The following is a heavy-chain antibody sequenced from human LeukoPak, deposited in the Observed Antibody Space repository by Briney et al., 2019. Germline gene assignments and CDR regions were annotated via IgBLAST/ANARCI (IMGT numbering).Heavy chain of an antibody. CDR1: GGSISSGGYS. V-gene: IGHV4-30-4*07. Sequence: SETLSLTCAVSGGSISSGGYSWSWIRQPPGKGLEWIGYIYYSGSTYYNPSLKSRVTISVDTSKNQFSLKLSSVTAADTAVYYCAREVYDRSGYDYWGQGTLVTVSS. CDR3: AREVYDRSGYDY. D-gene: IGHD3-22*01. CDR2: IYYSGST. J-gene: IGHJ4*02.